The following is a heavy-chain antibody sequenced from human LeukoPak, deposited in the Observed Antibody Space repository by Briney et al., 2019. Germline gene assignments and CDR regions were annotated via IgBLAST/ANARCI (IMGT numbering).Heavy chain of an antibody. CDR2: ISGSGGST. Sequence: GGSLRLSCAASGFTFSSYAMSWVRRAPGKGLEWVSAISGSGGSTYYADSVKGRFTVSRDNSKNTLYLQMNSLRAEDTAVYYCAELGITMIGGVWGKGTTVTISS. J-gene: IGHJ6*04. CDR1: GFTFSSYA. D-gene: IGHD3-10*02. V-gene: IGHV3-23*01. CDR3: AELGITMIGGV.